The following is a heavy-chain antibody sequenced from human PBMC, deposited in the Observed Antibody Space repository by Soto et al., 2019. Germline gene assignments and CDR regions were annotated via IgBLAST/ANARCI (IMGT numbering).Heavy chain of an antibody. D-gene: IGHD2-21*02. V-gene: IGHV3-30*18. Sequence: GGSLRLSCAASGFTFSSYGMHWVRQAPGKGLEWVAVISYDGSNKYYADSVKGRFTISRDNSKNTLYLQMNSLRAEDTAVYYCAKGGNCPRNPETNWFDPWGQGTLVTVSS. J-gene: IGHJ5*02. CDR3: AKGGNCPRNPETNWFDP. CDR2: ISYDGSNK. CDR1: GFTFSSYG.